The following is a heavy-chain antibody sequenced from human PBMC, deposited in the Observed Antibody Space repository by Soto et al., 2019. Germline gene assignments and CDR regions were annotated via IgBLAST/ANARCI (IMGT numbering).Heavy chain of an antibody. V-gene: IGHV1-46*01. CDR3: ARGSVIVVVPAAIRGGYNWFDP. CDR1: GYTFISYY. CDR2: INPSGGST. D-gene: IGHD2-2*02. Sequence: ASVKVSCKASGYTFISYYMHWVRQAPGQGLEWMGIINPSGGSTSYAQKFQGRVTTTRDTSTSTVYMELSSLRSEDTAVYYCARGSVIVVVPAAIRGGYNWFDPWGQGTLVTVSS. J-gene: IGHJ5*02.